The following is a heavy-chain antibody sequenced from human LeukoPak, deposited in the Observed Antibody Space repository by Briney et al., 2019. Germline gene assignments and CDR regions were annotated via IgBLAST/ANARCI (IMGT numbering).Heavy chain of an antibody. J-gene: IGHJ4*02. Sequence: ASVKVSCKASGYTFTSYGISWVRQAPGQGLEWMGWITAYNDNTNCAQKLQGRVTMTTDKSTSTAYMELRSLRSDDTAVYYCARALLWFGEPSHIDYWGQGTLVTASS. D-gene: IGHD3-10*01. CDR2: ITAYNDNT. V-gene: IGHV1-18*01. CDR1: GYTFTSYG. CDR3: ARALLWFGEPSHIDY.